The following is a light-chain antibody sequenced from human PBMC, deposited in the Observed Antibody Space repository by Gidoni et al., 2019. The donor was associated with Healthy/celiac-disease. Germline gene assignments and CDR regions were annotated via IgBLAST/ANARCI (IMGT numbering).Light chain of an antibody. V-gene: IGKV1-27*01. CDR3: QKYNSAPLT. J-gene: IGKJ4*01. Sequence: DIQITQSPSSLSASVGDRVTITCLASQGISNYLAWYQQKPGKVPKLLIYAASTLQSGVPSRFSGSGSGTDFTLTISSLQPEDVATYYCQKYNSAPLTFGGXTKVEIK. CDR1: QGISNY. CDR2: AAS.